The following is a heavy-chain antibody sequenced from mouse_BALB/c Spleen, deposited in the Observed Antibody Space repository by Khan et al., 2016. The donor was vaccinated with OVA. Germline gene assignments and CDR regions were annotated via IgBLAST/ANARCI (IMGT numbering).Heavy chain of an antibody. D-gene: IGHD3-2*02. CDR1: GYTFTSYY. CDR3: TRSGYCAFAY. Sequence: VQLQQSGAELVKPGASVRLSCKASGYTFTSYYLYWVKQRPGHGLEWIGDINPSNGGTNFNENFKTKATLTVDKSSSTAYMQLSSLTSEDSAVYYSTRSGYCAFAYWGQGTLVTVSA. J-gene: IGHJ3*01. V-gene: IGHV1S81*02. CDR2: INPSNGGT.